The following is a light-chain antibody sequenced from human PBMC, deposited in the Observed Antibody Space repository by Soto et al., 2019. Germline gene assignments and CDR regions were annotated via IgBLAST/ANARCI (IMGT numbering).Light chain of an antibody. CDR2: DAS. V-gene: IGKV3-20*01. CDR1: QSVSNNY. Sequence: DIVLTQSPGTLSLSPGERATLSCRASQSVSNNYLAWYQQKPGQAPRLLIYDASNRATGIPDRFSGSGSGTDFTLTISRLEPEDFAVYYCQQYGSSPLTFGGGTKVDIK. J-gene: IGKJ4*01. CDR3: QQYGSSPLT.